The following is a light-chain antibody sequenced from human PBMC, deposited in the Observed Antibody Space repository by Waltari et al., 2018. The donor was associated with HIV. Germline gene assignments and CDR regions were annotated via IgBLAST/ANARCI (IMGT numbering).Light chain of an antibody. CDR1: SLRSYY. J-gene: IGLJ1*01. Sequence: SSELTQDPAVSVALGQTVRITCQGDSLRSYYASSYQQKPGQAPVLVIYGKNNRPSGIPDRFAGSSSGNTASLTITGAQAEDEADYYCNSRDSSGNLYVFGTGTKVTVL. V-gene: IGLV3-19*01. CDR2: GKN. CDR3: NSRDSSGNLYV.